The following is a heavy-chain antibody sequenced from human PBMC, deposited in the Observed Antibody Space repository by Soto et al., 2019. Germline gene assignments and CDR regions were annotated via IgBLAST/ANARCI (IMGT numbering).Heavy chain of an antibody. Sequence: QVQLVESGGGVVQPGRSLRLSCAASGFTFSSYGMHWVRQAPGKGLEWVAVISYDGSNKYYADSVKGRFTISRDNSKNTLYLQMNSLRAEDTAVYYCAKAEVGAFGIWGQGTMVTVSS. CDR3: AKAEVGAFGI. CDR1: GFTFSSYG. CDR2: ISYDGSNK. V-gene: IGHV3-30*18. J-gene: IGHJ3*02.